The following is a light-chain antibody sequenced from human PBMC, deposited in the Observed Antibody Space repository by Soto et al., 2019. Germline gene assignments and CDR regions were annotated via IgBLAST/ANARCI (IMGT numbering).Light chain of an antibody. V-gene: IGLV2-14*01. CDR3: SSYTSGKTGV. J-gene: IGLJ3*02. CDR2: EVS. CDR1: SNDIGAYNY. Sequence: QSALTQPASVSASPGQSITISCTGTSNDIGAYNYVSWYQQHPGKAPRLMIYEVSNRPSGVSSRFSGSKSGNTASLTISGLQADDEADYYCSSYTSGKTGVFGGGTKLTVL.